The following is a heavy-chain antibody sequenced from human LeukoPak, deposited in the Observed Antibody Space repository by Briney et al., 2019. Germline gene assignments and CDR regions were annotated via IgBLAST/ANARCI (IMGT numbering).Heavy chain of an antibody. Sequence: GGSLRLSCAASGFTFSSYAMSWVRQAPGKGLEWVSAISGSGGSTYYADSVKGRFTISRDNSKNTQYLQMNGLRAEDTAVYYCALTVGYCSSTSCYFDYWGQGTLVTVSS. CDR1: GFTFSSYA. CDR3: ALTVGYCSSTSCYFDY. V-gene: IGHV3-23*01. CDR2: ISGSGGST. J-gene: IGHJ4*02. D-gene: IGHD2-2*01.